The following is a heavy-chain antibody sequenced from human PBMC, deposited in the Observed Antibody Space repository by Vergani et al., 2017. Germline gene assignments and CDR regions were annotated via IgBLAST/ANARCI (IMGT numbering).Heavy chain of an antibody. CDR1: GGSISSYY. D-gene: IGHD6-13*01. J-gene: IGHJ5*02. Sequence: QVQLQESGPGLVKPSETLSLTCTVSGGSISSYYWSWIRQPPGKGLEWIGYIYYSGSTNYNPALKSRVPISVDTSTNQFSLKLSSVTAADTAVYYCASGVKTPGVWQQLERIWCEPWGQGTLVTVSS. CDR2: IYYSGST. V-gene: IGHV4-59*01. CDR3: ASGVKTPGVWQQLERIWCEP.